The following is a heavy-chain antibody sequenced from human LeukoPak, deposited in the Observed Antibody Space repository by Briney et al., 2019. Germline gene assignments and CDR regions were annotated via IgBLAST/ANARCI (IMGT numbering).Heavy chain of an antibody. CDR1: GYTFTSYD. CDR3: ARDSPPYSSSWYPPYYYYGMDV. J-gene: IGHJ6*02. V-gene: IGHV1-8*01. CDR2: MNPNSGNT. D-gene: IGHD6-13*01. Sequence: GASVKVSCKASGYTFTSYDINWVRQATGQGLEWMGWMNPNSGNTGYAQKFQGRVTMTRDTSISTAYMELSRLRSDDTAVYYCARDSPPYSSSWYPPYYYYGMDVWGQGTTVTVSS.